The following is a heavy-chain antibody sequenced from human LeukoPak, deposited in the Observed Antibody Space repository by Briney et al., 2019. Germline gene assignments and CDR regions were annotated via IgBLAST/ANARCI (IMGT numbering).Heavy chain of an antibody. D-gene: IGHD3-22*01. Sequence: GGSLRLSCAASGFTFSSYAMSWVRQVPGKGLEWVSAISGSGGSTYYADSVKGRFTISRDNSKNTLYLQMNSLRAEDTAVYYCAKDQEGRYYDSSGYPSSTWGQGTLVTVSS. CDR2: ISGSGGST. CDR1: GFTFSSYA. J-gene: IGHJ5*02. V-gene: IGHV3-23*01. CDR3: AKDQEGRYYDSSGYPSST.